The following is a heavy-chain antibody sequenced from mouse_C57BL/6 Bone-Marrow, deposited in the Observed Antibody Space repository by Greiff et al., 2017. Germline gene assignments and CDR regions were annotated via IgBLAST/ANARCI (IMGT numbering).Heavy chain of an antibody. CDR2: IDPETGGT. J-gene: IGHJ4*01. CDR3: TRDVAMDY. Sequence: QVQLQQSGAELVRPGASVTLSCKASGYTFTDYEMHWVKQTPVHGLEWIGAIDPETGGTAYNQKFTGKAILTAAKSSSTAYMELRSLTSEDAAVYYCTRDVAMDYWGQGTSVTVSS. CDR1: GYTFTDYE. V-gene: IGHV1-15*01.